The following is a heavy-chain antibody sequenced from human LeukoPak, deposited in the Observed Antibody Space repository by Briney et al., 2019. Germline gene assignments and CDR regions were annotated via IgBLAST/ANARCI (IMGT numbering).Heavy chain of an antibody. CDR3: AKDHYYGSGSRWDY. V-gene: IGHV1-46*01. D-gene: IGHD3-10*01. J-gene: IGHJ4*02. Sequence: ASVKVSCKASGYTFTGYYMHWVRQAPGQGLEWMGLINPSGSSTSYAQKFQGRLSLTRDMSTSTDYMELSSLRSEDTAVYYCAKDHYYGSGSRWDYWGQGTLVTVSS. CDR2: INPSGSST. CDR1: GYTFTGYY.